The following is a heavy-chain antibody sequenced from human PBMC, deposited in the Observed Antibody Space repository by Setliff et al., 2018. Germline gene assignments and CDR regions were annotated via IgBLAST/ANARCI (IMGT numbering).Heavy chain of an antibody. CDR3: ARAGLASAGRKGIFDY. CDR2: INTGGGSS. Sequence: ASVKVSCKASGYSLVTHYMHWVRQAPGQGLEWMGLINTGGGSSSYSPKFQGRVTMTGDTSTSTVYMEVNILGSEDTAVYFCARAGLASAGRKGIFDYWGQGTLVTVSS. V-gene: IGHV1-46*01. J-gene: IGHJ4*02. CDR1: GYSLVTHY. D-gene: IGHD6-13*01.